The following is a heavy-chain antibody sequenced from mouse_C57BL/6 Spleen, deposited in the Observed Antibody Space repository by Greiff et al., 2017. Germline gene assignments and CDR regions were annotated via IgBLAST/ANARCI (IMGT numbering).Heavy chain of an antibody. J-gene: IGHJ2*01. CDR2: ISYDGSN. Sequence: VQLKESGPGLVKPSQSLSLTCSVTGYSITSGYYWNWIRQFPGNKLEWMGYISYDGSNNYNPSLKNRISITRDTSKNQFFLKLNAVTTEDTATYYCARDDYDEGYWGQGTTLTVSS. V-gene: IGHV3-6*01. D-gene: IGHD2-4*01. CDR3: ARDDYDEGY. CDR1: GYSITSGYY.